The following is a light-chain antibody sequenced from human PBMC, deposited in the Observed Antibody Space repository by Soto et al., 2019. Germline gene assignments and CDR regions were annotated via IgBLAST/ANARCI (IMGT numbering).Light chain of an antibody. J-gene: IGKJ2*01. V-gene: IGKV3-15*01. CDR2: GAS. CDR1: QSVRSN. CDR3: QQYNNWPALYT. Sequence: EIVMTQSPATLSVSPGERATLSCRASQSVRSNLAWYQQKPGQAPRLLIYGASTRATGIPARFSGSGSGTEFTLTISSLQSEEFAVYYCQQYNNWPALYTFGQGTKLEIK.